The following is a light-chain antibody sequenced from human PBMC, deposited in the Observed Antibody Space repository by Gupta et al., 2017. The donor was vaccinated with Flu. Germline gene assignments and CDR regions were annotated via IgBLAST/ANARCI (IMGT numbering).Light chain of an antibody. J-gene: IGKJ2*03. CDR3: QQYNDWHS. CDR2: GAS. Sequence: EIVMTQSPATLSVFPGERATLSCRASQSVSSNLAWYQQKPGQAPRPLIYGASTRATGIPARFSGSGSGTEFTLTISSLQSEDFAVYYCQQYNDWHSFGQGTKLEI. CDR1: QSVSSN. V-gene: IGKV3-15*01.